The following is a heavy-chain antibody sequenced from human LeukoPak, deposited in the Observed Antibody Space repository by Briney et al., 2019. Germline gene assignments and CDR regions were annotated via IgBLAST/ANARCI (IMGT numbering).Heavy chain of an antibody. CDR1: GFTVSSNY. CDR2: IYSGGST. CDR3: ARKYYYGSGRHAFDI. Sequence: GGSLRLSCAASGFTVSSNYMSWVRQAPGKGLEWVSVIYSGGSTYYADSVKGRFTISRDNSKNTLHLQMNSLRAEDTAVYYCARKYYYGSGRHAFDIWGQGTMVTVSS. D-gene: IGHD3-10*01. V-gene: IGHV3-66*01. J-gene: IGHJ3*02.